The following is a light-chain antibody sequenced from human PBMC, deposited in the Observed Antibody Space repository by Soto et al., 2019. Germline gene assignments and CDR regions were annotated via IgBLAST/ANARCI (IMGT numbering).Light chain of an antibody. CDR3: SSFTGFSTV. V-gene: IGLV1-44*01. J-gene: IGLJ1*01. CDR2: SNY. Sequence: QSALTQTPSVSGTPGRRVTISCSGSFSNFGRNVVNWYQQLPGTAPKLIIHSNYERPSGVPDRFSGSKSGTSASLAINGLQSDDEADYYCSSFTGFSTVFGSGTKVTVL. CDR1: FSNFGRNV.